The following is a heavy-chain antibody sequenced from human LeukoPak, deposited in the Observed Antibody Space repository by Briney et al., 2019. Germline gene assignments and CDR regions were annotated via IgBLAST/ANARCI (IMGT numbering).Heavy chain of an antibody. D-gene: IGHD2-2*01. J-gene: IGHJ5*02. Sequence: AASVKVSCKASGYTFTGYYMHWVRQAPGQGLEWMGWINPNSGGTNYAQKFQGRVTMTRDTSISTAYMELSRLRSDDTAVYYCARGVLRAGDIVVVPAGGWFDPWGQGTLVTVSS. CDR3: ARGVLRAGDIVVVPAGGWFDP. CDR2: INPNSGGT. CDR1: GYTFTGYY. V-gene: IGHV1-2*02.